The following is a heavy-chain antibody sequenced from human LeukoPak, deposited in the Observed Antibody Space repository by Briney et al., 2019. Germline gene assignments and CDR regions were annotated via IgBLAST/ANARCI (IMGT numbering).Heavy chain of an antibody. V-gene: IGHV1-2*06. CDR2: INPNSGGT. CDR1: GYTFTGYY. D-gene: IGHD4-17*01. Sequence: GASVKVSCKASGYTFTGYYMHWVRQAPGQGLEWMGRINPNSGGTNYAQKFQGRVTITKDESTRTVYLELTSLTSDDTAVYYCARDVHGDYGSGWFDPWGQRTLVSVSS. CDR3: ARDVHGDYGSGWFDP. J-gene: IGHJ5*02.